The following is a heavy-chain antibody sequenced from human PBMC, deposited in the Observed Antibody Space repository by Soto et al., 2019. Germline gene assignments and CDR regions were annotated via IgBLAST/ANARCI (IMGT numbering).Heavy chain of an antibody. J-gene: IGHJ4*02. CDR1: GFSFSGSA. D-gene: IGHD2-15*01. Sequence: EVQLVESGGGLVQPGGSLKLSCAASGFSFSGSAMHWVRQASGKGLEWVGRIRSKRYNYATTYAASLNGRFTISRDDSKNTTYLQMNNLRPEDTAVYYCTALSEGYSNYWGQGTLVTVSS. CDR2: IRSKRYNYAT. V-gene: IGHV3-73*02. CDR3: TALSEGYSNY.